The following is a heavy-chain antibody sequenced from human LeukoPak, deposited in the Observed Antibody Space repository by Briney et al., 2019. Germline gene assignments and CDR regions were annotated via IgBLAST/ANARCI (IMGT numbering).Heavy chain of an antibody. CDR1: GGFLSGHY. CDR2: IYDSGST. J-gene: IGHJ4*02. CDR3: AREMGATVTTRAFDY. V-gene: IGHV4-59*11. Sequence: TSETLSLTCTVSGGFLSGHYWTWIRQPPGKGLEWIGYIYDSGSTTYNPSLKSRVTISVDTSKNQFSLKLSSVTAADTAVYYCAREMGATVTTRAFDYWGQGTLVTVSS. D-gene: IGHD4-17*01.